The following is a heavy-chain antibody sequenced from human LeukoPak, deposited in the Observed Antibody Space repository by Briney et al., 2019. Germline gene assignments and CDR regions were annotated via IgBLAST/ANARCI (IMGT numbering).Heavy chain of an antibody. CDR3: ARNYDFWSGYPDY. Sequence: SQTLSLTCTVSGGSISSGGYYWSCIRQPPGKGLEWIGYIYHSGSTYYNPSLKSRVTISVDRSKNQFSLKLSSVTAADTAVYYCARNYDFWSGYPDYWGQGTLVTVSS. CDR2: IYHSGST. V-gene: IGHV4-30-2*01. J-gene: IGHJ4*02. CDR1: GGSISSGGYY. D-gene: IGHD3-3*01.